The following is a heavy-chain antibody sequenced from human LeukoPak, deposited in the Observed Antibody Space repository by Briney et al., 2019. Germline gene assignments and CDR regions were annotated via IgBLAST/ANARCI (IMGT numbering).Heavy chain of an antibody. J-gene: IGHJ4*02. V-gene: IGHV3-53*01. Sequence: PGGSLRLSCAAAGFSVNSAYMTWVRQAPGKGLEWVSVIHSGGSIYYADSVKGRFTISRDNSKNTLYLQMNSLRVEDTAVYYCARSGTPYFYFDSWGQGTLVTVSS. CDR2: IHSGGSI. CDR1: GFSVNSAY. CDR3: ARSGTPYFYFDS. D-gene: IGHD3-10*01.